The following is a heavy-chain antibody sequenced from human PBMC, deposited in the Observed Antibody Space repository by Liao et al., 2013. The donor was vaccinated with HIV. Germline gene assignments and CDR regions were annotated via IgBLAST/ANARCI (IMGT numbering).Heavy chain of an antibody. CDR2: IYYSEST. J-gene: IGHJ6*03. Sequence: QVQLQQWGAGLLKPSETLSLTCTVSGGSISSYYWTWIRQPPGKGLEWIGYIYYSESTNYNPSLKSRVTISVDTSKNQFSLKLSSVTAADTAVYYCARGTTRGFWSGYYDYYYYMDVWGKGTTVTVSS. CDR1: GGSISSYY. CDR3: ARGTTRGFWSGYYDYYYYMDV. V-gene: IGHV4-59*01. D-gene: IGHD3-3*01.